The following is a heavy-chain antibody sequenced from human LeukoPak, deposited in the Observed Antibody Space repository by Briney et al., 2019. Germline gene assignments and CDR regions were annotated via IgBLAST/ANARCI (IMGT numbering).Heavy chain of an antibody. J-gene: IGHJ4*02. D-gene: IGHD2-15*01. CDR3: TRDTGCSGGTCYSFYDS. Sequence: PGGSLRLSCAASGFTFSTYWMTWVRQAQGKGLEWVANIKEDGSEKYYVDSVKGRFTISRDNAKNSLYLQMNTLRAEDTAVYYCTRDTGCSGGTCYSFYDSWGQGTLVSVSS. CDR1: GFTFSTYW. CDR2: IKEDGSEK. V-gene: IGHV3-7*01.